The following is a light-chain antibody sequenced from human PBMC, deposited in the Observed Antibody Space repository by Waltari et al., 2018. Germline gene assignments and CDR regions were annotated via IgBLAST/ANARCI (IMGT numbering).Light chain of an antibody. Sequence: EIVMTQSPATLSVSPGERATVSCRASQKLSNNLAWYQQKPGQAPRLIIYAASTRATGIPARFSGIGSGTEFTLTINSLQSEDSAVYYCQQYNNWPPWTFGQGTKVEIK. CDR2: AAS. CDR3: QQYNNWPPWT. J-gene: IGKJ1*01. CDR1: QKLSNN. V-gene: IGKV3D-15*01.